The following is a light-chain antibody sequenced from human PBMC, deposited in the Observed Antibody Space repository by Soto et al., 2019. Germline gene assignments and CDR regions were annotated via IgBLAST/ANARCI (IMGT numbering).Light chain of an antibody. J-gene: IGKJ5*01. Sequence: EIVLTQSPATLSLSPGERATLSCRASQSLTSNYLAWYQHKPGQAPRLLIYGASNRATGIPARFSGSGSGTEFTLTISSLQPEDFATYYCQQLNSYPITFGQGTRLEIK. CDR1: QSLTSNY. CDR2: GAS. V-gene: IGKV3-20*02. CDR3: QQLNSYPIT.